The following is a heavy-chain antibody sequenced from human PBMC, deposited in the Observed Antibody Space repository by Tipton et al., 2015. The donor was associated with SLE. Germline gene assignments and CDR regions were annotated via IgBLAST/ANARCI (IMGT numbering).Heavy chain of an antibody. J-gene: IGHJ3*01. V-gene: IGHV4-61*02. Sequence: TLSLTCIVSGVSITSYTYSWSWIRQSAGKGLGWLGRMYITGSAIYNPSLKSRVTISVDTSKNQFSLKLSSVTAADAAVYYCARQPFATRSGFDVWGQGTMVTVSS. CDR3: ARQPFATRSGFDV. D-gene: IGHD6-25*01. CDR2: MYITGSA. CDR1: GVSITSYTYS.